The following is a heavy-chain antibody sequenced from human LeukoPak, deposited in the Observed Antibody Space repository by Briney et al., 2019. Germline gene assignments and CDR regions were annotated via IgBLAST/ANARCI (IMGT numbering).Heavy chain of an antibody. CDR1: GGSISSGGYY. J-gene: IGHJ4*02. D-gene: IGHD6-6*01. CDR3: AREYSSSPGVFDY. Sequence: SETLSLTCTVSGGSISSGGYYWSWIRQPPGKGLEWIGYIYHSGSTYYNPSLKSRVTISVDGSKNQFSLKLSSVTAADTAVYYCAREYSSSPGVFDYWGQGTLVTVSS. V-gene: IGHV4-30-2*01. CDR2: IYHSGST.